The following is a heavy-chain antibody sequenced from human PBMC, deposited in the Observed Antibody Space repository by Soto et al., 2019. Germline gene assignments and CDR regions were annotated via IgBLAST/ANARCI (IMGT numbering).Heavy chain of an antibody. J-gene: IGHJ4*02. CDR1: GYTFTSFA. D-gene: IGHD3-22*01. CDR3: AGGTGYYFCDDS. V-gene: IGHV1-3*05. Sequence: QFQLLQSGAEEKKPGASVKASCKAFGYTFTSFAMHWVRQVPGQRLEVMGGINAGNGNTKYSQKFQGRVTTTRDTSASTAYMVLSILTSECTAVYCCAGGTGYYFCDDSWGQGTLVTVSS. CDR2: INAGNGNT.